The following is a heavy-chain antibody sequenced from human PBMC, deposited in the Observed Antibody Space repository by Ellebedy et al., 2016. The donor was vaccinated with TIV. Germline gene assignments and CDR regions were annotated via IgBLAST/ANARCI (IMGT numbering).Heavy chain of an antibody. CDR3: ARALGRFYGSGATYFDL. J-gene: IGHJ2*01. CDR2: ITRSGTT. Sequence: SETLSLTXAVYGGSFSGYHWNWIRQPPGKGLEWIGEITRSGTTNYNPSLRSRVTISVDTSKNQFSLELTSVTAADTAVYYCARALGRFYGSGATYFDLWGRGTLVTVSS. CDR1: GGSFSGYH. V-gene: IGHV4-34*01. D-gene: IGHD3-10*01.